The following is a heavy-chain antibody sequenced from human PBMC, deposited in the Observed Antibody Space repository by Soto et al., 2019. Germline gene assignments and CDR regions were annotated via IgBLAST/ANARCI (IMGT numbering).Heavy chain of an antibody. Sequence: GASVKVSCKASGGTFSSYTISWVRQAPGQGLEWMGRIIPILGIANYAQKFQGRVTMTRNTSTSTAYMELSSLRSEDTAVYYCAGGDSYSYGLEDYWGQGTLVTVSS. CDR1: GGTFSSYT. D-gene: IGHD5-18*01. V-gene: IGHV1-69*02. J-gene: IGHJ4*02. CDR3: AGGDSYSYGLEDY. CDR2: IIPILGIA.